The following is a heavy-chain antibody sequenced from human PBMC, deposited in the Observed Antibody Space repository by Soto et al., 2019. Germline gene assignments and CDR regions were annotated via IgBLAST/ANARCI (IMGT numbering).Heavy chain of an antibody. Sequence: QLQLQESGPGLVKPSETLSLTCTVSGGSFSSNTDYWGWIRQPPGKGLECIGSISSSGKTYYNPSLKSRVPISVDTSKDQFSLRVSSVTAADAAVYYCARHIGYTDSSRFDDWGPGTLVTVSS. J-gene: IGHJ4*02. CDR3: ARHIGYTDSSRFDD. V-gene: IGHV4-39*01. CDR1: GGSFSSNTDY. CDR2: ISSSGKT. D-gene: IGHD6-13*01.